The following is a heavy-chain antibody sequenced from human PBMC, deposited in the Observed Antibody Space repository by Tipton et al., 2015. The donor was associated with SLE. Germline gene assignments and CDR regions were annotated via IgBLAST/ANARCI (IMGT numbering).Heavy chain of an antibody. D-gene: IGHD7-27*01. CDR2: IYYSGTT. CDR3: AGGLLGIDGYFDY. CDR1: GGSLSSNGYY. Sequence: TLSLTCTVSGGSLSSNGYYWTWIRQHPGEGLEWIAYIYYSGTTYYNPSLKSRVIISVDTSQNQFSLNLISVTAADTAMYYCAGGLLGIDGYFDYWGQGTLVAVSP. J-gene: IGHJ4*02. V-gene: IGHV4-31*03.